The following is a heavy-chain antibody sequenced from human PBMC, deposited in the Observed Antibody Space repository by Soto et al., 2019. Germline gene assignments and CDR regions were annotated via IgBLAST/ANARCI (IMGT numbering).Heavy chain of an antibody. CDR2: IYPADSDT. CDR1: GFTFTNYW. D-gene: IGHD4-17*01. V-gene: IGHV5-51*01. J-gene: IGHJ5*02. CDR3: ARTGRSGLRWLDFFDP. Sequence: GESLKISCETSGFTFTNYWIVWVRQVPGKGLEGMGLIYPADSDTRYNPSFQGQVTISADTSTNTAFLHWSSLSASDSATYFCARTGRSGLRWLDFFDPWGQGTLVTVSS.